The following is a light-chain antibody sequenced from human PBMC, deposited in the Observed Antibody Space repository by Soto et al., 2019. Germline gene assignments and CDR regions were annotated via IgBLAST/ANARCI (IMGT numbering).Light chain of an antibody. CDR3: QSYDSSLSGWKWV. CDR2: GNT. Sequence: QSVLTQPPSVSGAPGQRITISCTGSSSNIGAGYDVHWYQQLPGTAPKLVIFGNTNRPSGVPDRFSGSKSGTSASLAITGLQAEDEADYYCQSYDSSLSGWKWVFGGGTQLTVL. J-gene: IGLJ3*02. V-gene: IGLV1-40*01. CDR1: SSNIGAGYD.